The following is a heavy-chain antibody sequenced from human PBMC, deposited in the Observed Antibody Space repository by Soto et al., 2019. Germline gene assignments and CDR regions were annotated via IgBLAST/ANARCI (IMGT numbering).Heavy chain of an antibody. D-gene: IGHD3-10*01. Sequence: QITLKESGPPLVKPTETLTLTCTFSGFSLNTRDLGVGWIRQPPGKALEWLAIIYWDDSKNYSPSLKSRLTITKDTSKTQVVLTVTDMDPVDTATYYCAQKGRGYFDYWGQGTLVTVSS. V-gene: IGHV2-5*02. CDR1: GFSLNTRDLG. J-gene: IGHJ4*02. CDR3: AQKGRGYFDY. CDR2: IYWDDSK.